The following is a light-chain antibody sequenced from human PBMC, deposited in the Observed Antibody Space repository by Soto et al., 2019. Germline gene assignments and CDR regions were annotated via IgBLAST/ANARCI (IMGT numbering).Light chain of an antibody. CDR1: SSNIGSYY. J-gene: IGLJ2*01. CDR3: AAWDDSLSVHVV. V-gene: IGLV1-47*01. Sequence: QAVVTQPPSASGTPGQRVTISCSGSSSNIGSYYVYWYQQLPGTAPKLLIYRNNQRPSGVPDRFSGSKSGTSASLAISGLRSEDEADYYCAAWDDSLSVHVVFGGGTKLTVL. CDR2: RNN.